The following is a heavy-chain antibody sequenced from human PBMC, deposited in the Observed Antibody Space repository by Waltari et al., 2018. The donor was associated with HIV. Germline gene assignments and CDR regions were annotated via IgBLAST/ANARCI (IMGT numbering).Heavy chain of an antibody. V-gene: IGHV4-61*02. CDR3: ARAVVGGYDLGNNWFDP. CDR1: GGSISSGSYH. D-gene: IGHD5-12*01. CDR2: RYTSGST. Sequence: QVQLQESGPGLVKPSQTLSLTCTVSGGSISSGSYHWSWIRRPAGKGLEWIGRRYTSGSTDYNPSRKSRATISGDTSKNQFSLKLSAVTAADTAVYYCARAVVGGYDLGNNWFDPWGQGTLVTVSS. J-gene: IGHJ5*02.